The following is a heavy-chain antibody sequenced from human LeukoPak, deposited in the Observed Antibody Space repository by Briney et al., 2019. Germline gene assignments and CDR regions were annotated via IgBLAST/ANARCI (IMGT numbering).Heavy chain of an antibody. J-gene: IGHJ4*02. CDR2: ISVGGTNT. CDR3: VKGGNYSSGHYEY. CDR1: GFTFSNYA. Sequence: GGSLRLSCSASGFTFSNYAMHWVRQAPGNGLEYVSAISVGGTNTYYADSVKGRFTISRENSKKTLYLQMSSLRAEDAALYYCVKGGNYSSGHYEYWGQGTLVTVSS. D-gene: IGHD6-19*01. V-gene: IGHV3-64D*09.